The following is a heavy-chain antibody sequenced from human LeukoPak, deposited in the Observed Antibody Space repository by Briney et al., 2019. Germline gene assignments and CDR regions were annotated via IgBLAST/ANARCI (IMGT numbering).Heavy chain of an antibody. Sequence: GGSLRLSCTASGFTFGDYAMSWVRQAPGKGLEWVGFIRSKAYGGTTEYAASVKGRFTISRDDSKSIAYLQMNSLKTEDTAVYYCTRALPYYDFWSGRSSNYYYYGTDVWGQGTTVTVSS. CDR3: TRALPYYDFWSGRSSNYYYYGTDV. J-gene: IGHJ6*02. D-gene: IGHD3-3*01. CDR2: IRSKAYGGTT. V-gene: IGHV3-49*04. CDR1: GFTFGDYA.